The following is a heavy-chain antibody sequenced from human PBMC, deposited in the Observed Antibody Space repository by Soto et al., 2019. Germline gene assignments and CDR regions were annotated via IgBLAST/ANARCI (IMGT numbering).Heavy chain of an antibody. CDR2: IYYSGST. CDR1: GGSISSGGYY. CDR3: ARVPFLVPAARFDRYYYYYYMDV. J-gene: IGHJ6*03. D-gene: IGHD2-2*01. Sequence: SETLSLTCTVSGGSISSGGYYWSWIRQHPGKGLEWIGYIYYSGSTYYNPSLKSRVTISVDTSKNQFSLKLSSVTAADTAVYYCARVPFLVPAARFDRYYYYYYMDVWGKGTTVTVSS. V-gene: IGHV4-31*03.